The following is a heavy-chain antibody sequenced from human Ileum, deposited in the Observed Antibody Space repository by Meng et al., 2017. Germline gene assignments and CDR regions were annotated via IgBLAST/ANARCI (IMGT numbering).Heavy chain of an antibody. Sequence: HPPDSRTAVGTPAWTPALPFPVYSYAITRVTSCNWVRQPPAEGLEWIGEIFHGGTTNYNPSLKIRVPLSMDKSKNQFSLQLTSVTAAATAVVYCARGIGDIRVGFDYWGQGILVTVSS. CDR2: IFHGGTT. CDR1: SYAITRVTS. V-gene: IGHV4-4*02. J-gene: IGHJ4*02. CDR3: ARGIGDIRVGFDY. D-gene: IGHD5-12*01.